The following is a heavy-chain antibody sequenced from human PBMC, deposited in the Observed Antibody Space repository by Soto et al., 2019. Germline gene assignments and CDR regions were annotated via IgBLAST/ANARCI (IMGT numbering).Heavy chain of an antibody. J-gene: IGHJ5*02. CDR3: SRVIPGVEAGFDP. CDR2: ISAYTDTP. Sequence: QVQMVQSGAEVKKPGASVKVSCRASGYTFTNFGVTWVRRSPGQGLEWMGWISAYTDTPNYAQKFQGTITMTIDTSTCTAYMDLRNRTSDDTAFYYCSRVIPGVEAGFDPWGQGTLVAGSS. CDR1: GYTFTNFG. D-gene: IGHD2-2*01. V-gene: IGHV1-18*01.